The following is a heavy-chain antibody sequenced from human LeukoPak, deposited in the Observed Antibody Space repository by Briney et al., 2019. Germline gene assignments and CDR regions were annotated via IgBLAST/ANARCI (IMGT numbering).Heavy chain of an antibody. V-gene: IGHV4-34*01. J-gene: IGHJ6*02. CDR1: GGSFSGYY. CDR3: ARGGISPSYGMDV. Sequence: SETLSLTCAVYGGSFSGYYWSWIRQPPGKGLEWIGEINHSGSTNYNPSLKSRVTISVDTSKNQFSLKLSSVTAADTAVYYCARGGISPSYGMDVWGQGTTVTVSS. CDR2: INHSGST. D-gene: IGHD2-21*01.